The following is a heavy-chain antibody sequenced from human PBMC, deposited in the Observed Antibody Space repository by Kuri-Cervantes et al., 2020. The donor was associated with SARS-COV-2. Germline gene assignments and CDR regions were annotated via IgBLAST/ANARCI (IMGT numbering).Heavy chain of an antibody. CDR1: GFTFSDYS. J-gene: IGHJ4*02. Sequence: GGSLRLSCAVSGFTFSDYSMHWVRQGPGRGLVWVSRIKSDGSSTSYADSVEGRFTISRDNAKNTLYLQMNSLRAGDTAVYYCARAVSGGNSHYDFWGQGALVTVSS. CDR2: IKSDGSST. V-gene: IGHV3-74*01. D-gene: IGHD4-23*01. CDR3: ARAVSGGNSHYDF.